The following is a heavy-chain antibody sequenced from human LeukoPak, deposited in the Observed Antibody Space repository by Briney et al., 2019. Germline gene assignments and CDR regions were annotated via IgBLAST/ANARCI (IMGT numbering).Heavy chain of an antibody. Sequence: ASVKVSCKASGYTFTSYGISWVRQAPGQGLEWMGWISAYNGNTNYAQKLQGRVTMTRDTSISTAYMELSRLRSDDTAVYYCARAGGRDILVVLAATGFDYWGQGTLLTVSS. V-gene: IGHV1-18*04. CDR1: GYTFTSYG. D-gene: IGHD2-15*01. J-gene: IGHJ4*02. CDR3: ARAGGRDILVVLAATGFDY. CDR2: ISAYNGNT.